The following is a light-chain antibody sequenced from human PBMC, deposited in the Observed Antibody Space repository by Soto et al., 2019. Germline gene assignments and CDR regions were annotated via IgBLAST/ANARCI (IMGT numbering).Light chain of an antibody. Sequence: DIQLTQSPSFLSASVGDRVSITCRASQGISSYLAWYQQKPGTAPKLLIYAASTLQSGVPSWFSGSGSGTEFPLTISSLQPEDFATYYCQQLNSYPITFGQGTRLEIK. CDR1: QGISSY. J-gene: IGKJ5*01. CDR3: QQLNSYPIT. CDR2: AAS. V-gene: IGKV1-9*01.